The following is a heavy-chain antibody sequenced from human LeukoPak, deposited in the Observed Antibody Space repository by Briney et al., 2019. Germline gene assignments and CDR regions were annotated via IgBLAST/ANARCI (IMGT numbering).Heavy chain of an antibody. V-gene: IGHV3-7*01. CDR2: IKQDGSVR. CDR3: ARAGSHWHYVY. J-gene: IGHJ4*02. Sequence: GGSLRLSCAASGFTFSGFSMSWVRQSPTKGLEWVANIKQDGSVRYYVDSVKGRFTISRDNAKNSLSLQMDNLRVEDTAVYYCARAGSHWHYVYWGQGTVVTVSS. CDR1: GFTFSGFS. D-gene: IGHD3-10*01.